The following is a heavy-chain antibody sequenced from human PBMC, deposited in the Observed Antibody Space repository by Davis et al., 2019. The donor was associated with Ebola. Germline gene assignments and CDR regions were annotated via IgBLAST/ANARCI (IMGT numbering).Heavy chain of an antibody. CDR3: ARDLGFNWFDP. Sequence: MPSETLSLTCAVYGGSFSGYYWSWIRQPPGKGLEWIGEINHSGSTNYNPSLKSRVTISVDTSKNQFSLKLSSVTAADTAVYYCARDLGFNWFDPWGQGTLVTVSS. CDR2: INHSGST. J-gene: IGHJ5*02. V-gene: IGHV4-34*01. CDR1: GGSFSGYY.